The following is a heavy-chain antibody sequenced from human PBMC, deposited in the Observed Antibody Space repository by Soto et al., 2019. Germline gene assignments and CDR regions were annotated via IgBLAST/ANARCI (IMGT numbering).Heavy chain of an antibody. D-gene: IGHD2-21*01. Sequence: EVQLVQSGAEVKKPGESLRISCKGSGYSFTSYWISWVRHMPGKRLEWMGRIDPSDSYTNYSPSFQGHVTISADKSISSCYRAWSSGKGSGTAVYLGARGGAYLCCDGDYGWVDPWGQGTLVTVSS. CDR2: IDPSDSYT. CDR3: ARGGAYLCCDGDYGWVDP. CDR1: GYSFTSYW. J-gene: IGHJ5*02. V-gene: IGHV5-10-1*01.